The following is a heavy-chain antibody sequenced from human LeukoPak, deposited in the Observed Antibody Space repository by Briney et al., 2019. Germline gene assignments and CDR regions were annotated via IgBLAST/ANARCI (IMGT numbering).Heavy chain of an antibody. D-gene: IGHD6-13*01. CDR2: INYSGST. CDR1: GGSISSNY. V-gene: IGHV4-59*01. J-gene: IGHJ3*02. CDR3: ARRIAAADSFDI. Sequence: SETLSLTCTVSGGSISSNYWSWIRQPPGKGQEWIAYINYSGSTNYKSSLKSRVTISVDTSKNQFSLKLSSVTAADTAFYYCARRIAAADSFDIWGQGRMVTVSS.